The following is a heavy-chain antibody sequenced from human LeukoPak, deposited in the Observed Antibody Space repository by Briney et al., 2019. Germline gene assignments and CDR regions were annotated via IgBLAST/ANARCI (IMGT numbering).Heavy chain of an antibody. CDR2: ISGSGGST. CDR3: AKDASGYDFEGDFDY. CDR1: GFTFSSYA. D-gene: IGHD5-12*01. V-gene: IGHV3-23*01. J-gene: IGHJ4*02. Sequence: GGSLRLSCAASGFTFSSYAMHWVRQAPGKGLEWVSAISGSGGSTYYADSVKGRFTISRDNSKNTLYLQMNSLRAEDTAVYYCAKDASGYDFEGDFDYWGQGTLVTVSS.